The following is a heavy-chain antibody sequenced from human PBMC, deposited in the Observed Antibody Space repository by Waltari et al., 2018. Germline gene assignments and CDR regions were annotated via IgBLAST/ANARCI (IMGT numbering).Heavy chain of an antibody. J-gene: IGHJ4*02. V-gene: IGHV3-74*01. CDR1: GFTFSSSW. D-gene: IGHD1-26*01. Sequence: EVQLVESGGGLVQPGGSLRLSCAASGFTFSSSWIHWVRQAPGKGLGWVSFINEDGSNTRYADSVKGRFSISRDNAKNMLYLQMNSLRVEDTAMYYCSRGGLAGATPDYWGQGALVTVSS. CDR2: INEDGSNT. CDR3: SRGGLAGATPDY.